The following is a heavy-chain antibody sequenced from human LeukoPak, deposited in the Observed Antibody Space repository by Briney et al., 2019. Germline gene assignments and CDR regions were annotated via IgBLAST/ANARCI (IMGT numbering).Heavy chain of an antibody. CDR2: IYPRDSDT. Sequence: GESLKISCKGSGYSFDSYWIAWVRQTPGKGLEWMGIIYPRDSDTKYNPSFQGQVSISADKSISTAYLQWSSLQASDTAIYYCARSHSSTLTWFDPWGQGTLVTVPS. J-gene: IGHJ5*02. CDR3: ARSHSSTLTWFDP. V-gene: IGHV5-51*01. CDR1: GYSFDSYW.